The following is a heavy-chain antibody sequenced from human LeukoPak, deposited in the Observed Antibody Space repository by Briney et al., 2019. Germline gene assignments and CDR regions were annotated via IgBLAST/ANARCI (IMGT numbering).Heavy chain of an antibody. J-gene: IGHJ3*02. CDR3: ARGHYDSSGYLAFGAFDI. D-gene: IGHD3-22*01. CDR2: IYYSGST. Sequence: PSETLSLTCTVSGGSISSYYWSWIRQPPGKGLEWIGYIYYSGSTNYNPSLKSRVTISVDTSKNQFSLKLSSVTAADTAVYYCARGHYDSSGYLAFGAFDIWGQGTMVTVSS. V-gene: IGHV4-59*08. CDR1: GGSISSYY.